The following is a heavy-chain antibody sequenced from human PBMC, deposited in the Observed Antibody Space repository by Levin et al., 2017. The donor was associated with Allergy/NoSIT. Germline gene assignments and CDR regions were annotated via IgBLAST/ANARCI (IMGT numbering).Heavy chain of an antibody. V-gene: IGHV3-30-3*01. J-gene: IGHJ4*02. Sequence: GGSLRLSCAASGFNFSNDAMHWVRQGPGKGLEWVALISSDGGNQYYADSVKGRFSISRDNSKETLFLQMHSLRRADTAFYYCARPYYDALTGYYDYFDDWSQGSPVAVTS. D-gene: IGHD3-9*01. CDR2: ISSDGGNQ. CDR1: GFNFSNDA. CDR3: ARPYYDALTGYYDYFDD.